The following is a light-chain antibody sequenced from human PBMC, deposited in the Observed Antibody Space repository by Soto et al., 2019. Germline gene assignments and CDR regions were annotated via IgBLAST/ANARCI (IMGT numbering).Light chain of an antibody. Sequence: EIVMTQSPGTLSLSPGERATISCRASQVIGSRYLAWYHQKSGQAPRLLIYGASSRATGIPDRFSGSGSGTDFNLTISRLEPEDFGVYYCQQFGSSIPHTFGQGTKLEIK. CDR2: GAS. J-gene: IGKJ2*01. V-gene: IGKV3-20*01. CDR3: QQFGSSIPHT. CDR1: QVIGSRY.